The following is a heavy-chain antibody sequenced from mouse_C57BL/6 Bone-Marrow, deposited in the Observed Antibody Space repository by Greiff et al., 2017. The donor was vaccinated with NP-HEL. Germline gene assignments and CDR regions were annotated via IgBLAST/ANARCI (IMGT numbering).Heavy chain of an antibody. J-gene: IGHJ1*03. V-gene: IGHV2-9-1*01. Sequence: VQGVESGPGLVAPSQSLSITCTVSGFSLTSYAISWVRQPPGKGLEWLGVIWNGGGTNYNSALKSRLSISKDNSKSQVFLKMNSLQTEDTARYYCARRDWDGRYFDVWGTGTTVTVSS. D-gene: IGHD4-1*01. CDR3: ARRDWDGRYFDV. CDR2: IWNGGGT. CDR1: GFSLTSYA.